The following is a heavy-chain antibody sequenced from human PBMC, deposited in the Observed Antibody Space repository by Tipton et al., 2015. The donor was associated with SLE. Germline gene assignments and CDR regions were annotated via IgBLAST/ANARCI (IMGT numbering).Heavy chain of an antibody. D-gene: IGHD6-13*01. CDR3: AKDDYSSPNWYFDL. Sequence: SLRLSCAASGFTFDDYTMHWVRQAPGKGLEWVPLISWDGGSTYYADSVKGRFTISRDNSKNSLYLQMNSLRTEDTALYYCAKDDYSSPNWYFDLWGRGTLVTVSS. J-gene: IGHJ2*01. CDR1: GFTFDDYT. CDR2: ISWDGGST. V-gene: IGHV3-43*01.